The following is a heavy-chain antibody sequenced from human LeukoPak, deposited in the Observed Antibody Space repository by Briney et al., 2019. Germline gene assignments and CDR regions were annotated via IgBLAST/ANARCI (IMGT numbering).Heavy chain of an antibody. J-gene: IGHJ4*02. CDR1: GFTFSTYA. CDR2: ISGSGDST. V-gene: IGHV3-23*01. D-gene: IGHD3-22*01. CDR3: ARVPRIVVDTTTTY. Sequence: PGGSLRLSCAASGFTFSTYAVNWVRQAPGKGLEWVSTISGSGDSTYYADSVKGRFTISRDNSKNTLYLQMNSLRAEDTAVYYCARVPRIVVDTTTTYWGQGTLVTVSS.